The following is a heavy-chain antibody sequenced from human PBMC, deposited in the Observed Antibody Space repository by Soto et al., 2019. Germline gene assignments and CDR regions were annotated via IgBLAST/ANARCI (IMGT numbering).Heavy chain of an antibody. J-gene: IGHJ6*02. CDR2: IYYSGST. D-gene: IGHD2-15*01. V-gene: IGHV4-61*01. CDR1: GGSVSSGSYY. CDR3: ARDKGGCSGGSCYSNYGMDV. Sequence: ETLSLTCTVSGGSVSSGSYYWSCIRHPPGKGLEWIGYIYYSGSTNYNPSLKSRVTISVDTSKNQFSLKLSSVTAADTAVYYCARDKGGCSGGSCYSNYGMDVWGQGTTVTVSS.